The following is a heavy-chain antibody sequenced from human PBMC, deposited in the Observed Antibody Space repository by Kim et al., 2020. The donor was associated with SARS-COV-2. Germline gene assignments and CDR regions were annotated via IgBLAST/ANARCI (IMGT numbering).Heavy chain of an antibody. Sequence: SLTSRVTISVYTSKNQFSLKLSSVTAADTAVYYCARGRTTIFGVVTEFDYWGQGTLVTVSS. D-gene: IGHD3-3*01. CDR3: ARGRTTIFGVVTEFDY. V-gene: IGHV4-31*02. J-gene: IGHJ4*02.